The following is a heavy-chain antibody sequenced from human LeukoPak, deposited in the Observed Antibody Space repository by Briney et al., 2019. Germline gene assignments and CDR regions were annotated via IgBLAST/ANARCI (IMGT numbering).Heavy chain of an antibody. CDR2: IYSGGST. Sequence: GGSLRLSCAASGFTVSSNYMSWVRQAPGKGLEWVSVIYSGGSTYYADSVKGRFTISRDNSKNTLYLQMNSLRAEDTAVYYCARENFSGWYSDYWGQGTLVTVSS. CDR1: GFTVSSNY. V-gene: IGHV3-66*01. CDR3: ARENFSGWYSDY. J-gene: IGHJ4*02. D-gene: IGHD6-19*01.